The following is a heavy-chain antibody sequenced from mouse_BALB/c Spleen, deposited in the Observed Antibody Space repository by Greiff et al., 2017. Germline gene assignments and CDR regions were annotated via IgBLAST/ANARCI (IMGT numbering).Heavy chain of an antibody. CDR2: IYPYNGGT. V-gene: IGHV1S29*02. J-gene: IGHJ4*01. D-gene: IGHD1-1*01. Sequence: EVQLQQSGPELVKPGASVKISCKASGYTFTDYNMHWVKQSHGKSLEWIGYIYPYNGGTGYNQKFKSKATLTVDNSSSTAYMELRSLTSEDSAVYYCARGTTSSYYAMDYWGEGTSVTVSS. CDR1: GYTFTDYN. CDR3: ARGTTSSYYAMDY.